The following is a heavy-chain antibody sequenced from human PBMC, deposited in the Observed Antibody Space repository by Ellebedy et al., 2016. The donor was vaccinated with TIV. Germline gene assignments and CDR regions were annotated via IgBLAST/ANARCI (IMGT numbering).Heavy chain of an antibody. Sequence: AASVKVSCKASGYTFTSYDINWVRQATGQGLEWMGWMNPNSGNTGYAQKFQGRVTMTRNTSISTAYMELSSLRSEDTAVYYCARSSTAGTSIDYWGQGTLVTVSS. CDR2: MNPNSGNT. J-gene: IGHJ4*02. CDR1: GYTFTSYD. D-gene: IGHD6-19*01. V-gene: IGHV1-8*01. CDR3: ARSSTAGTSIDY.